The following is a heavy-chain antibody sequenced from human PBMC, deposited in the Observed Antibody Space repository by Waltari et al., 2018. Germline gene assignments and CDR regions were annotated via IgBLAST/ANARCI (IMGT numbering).Heavy chain of an antibody. V-gene: IGHV4-61*02. D-gene: IGHD1-1*01. Sequence: QVQLQESGPGLVKPSQTLSLTCTVSGGSISSGSYYWSWIRQPAGKGLEWIGRIYTSGSTNYNPSLKSRVTISVDTSKNQFSLKLSSVTAADTAVYYCAGLGAWNENPWYFDLWGRGTLVTVSS. CDR3: AGLGAWNENPWYFDL. J-gene: IGHJ2*01. CDR1: GGSISSGSYY. CDR2: IYTSGST.